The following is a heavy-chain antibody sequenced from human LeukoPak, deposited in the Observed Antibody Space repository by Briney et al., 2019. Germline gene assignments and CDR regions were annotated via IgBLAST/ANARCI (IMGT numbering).Heavy chain of an antibody. J-gene: IGHJ4*02. CDR3: ARSLRELVPYFDC. CDR1: GGSISSYY. D-gene: IGHD6-6*01. CDR2: IYYSGST. Sequence: ASETLSLTCTVSGGSISSYYWSWIRQPPGKGLEWIGYIYYSGSTNYNPSLKSRVTISVDTSKNQFSLKLSSVTAADTAVYYCARSLRELVPYFDCWGQGTLVTVSS. V-gene: IGHV4-59*08.